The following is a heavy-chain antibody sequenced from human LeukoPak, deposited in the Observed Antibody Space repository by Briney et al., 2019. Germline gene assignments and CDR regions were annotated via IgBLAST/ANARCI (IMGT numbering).Heavy chain of an antibody. CDR2: IYYSGST. J-gene: IGHJ3*02. CDR3: ARGVPQTDSFDI. Sequence: SETLSLTCTVSGGSISSYYWSWIRQPPGKGLEWIGYIYYSGSTNYNPSLKSRVTISVDTSKNQFSLKLSSVTAADTAVYYCARGVPQTDSFDIRGQGTMVTVSS. V-gene: IGHV4-59*01. CDR1: GGSISSYY.